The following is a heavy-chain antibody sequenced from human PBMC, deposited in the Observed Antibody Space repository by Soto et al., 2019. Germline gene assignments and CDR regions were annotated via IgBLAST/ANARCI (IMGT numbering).Heavy chain of an antibody. CDR1: GFTFSTYW. Sequence: VGSLRLSCAASGFTFSTYWMHWVRQAPGKGLVWVSRIKSDGSSTSYADSVKGRFTISRDNAKNTLYLQMNSLRVEDTAVYYCARSDWFDPWGQGTLVTVSS. CDR3: ARSDWFDP. V-gene: IGHV3-74*01. J-gene: IGHJ5*02. CDR2: IKSDGSST.